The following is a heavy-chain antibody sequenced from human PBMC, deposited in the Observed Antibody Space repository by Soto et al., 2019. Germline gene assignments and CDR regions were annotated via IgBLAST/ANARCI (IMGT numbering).Heavy chain of an antibody. CDR3: ARDERIAVAGTDN. D-gene: IGHD6-19*01. CDR2: ISGPGGIT. CDR1: GFTFSNYA. J-gene: IGHJ4*02. V-gene: IGHV3-23*01. Sequence: EVQLLESGGGLVQPGGSLRLSCAASGFTFSNYAMTWVRQAAGKGLEWVSSISGPGGITYYADSVKGRFTISRDNSKNTLYLQMNSLGAEDTALYYCARDERIAVAGTDNWGQGILVTVTS.